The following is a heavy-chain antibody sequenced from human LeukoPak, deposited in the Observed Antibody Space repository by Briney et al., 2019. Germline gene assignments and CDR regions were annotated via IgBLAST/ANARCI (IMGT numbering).Heavy chain of an antibody. Sequence: SETLSLTCTVSGGSISSSNYYWGWIRQPPGKGLEWVASMSYSGTTYYNPSLKSRVIISLDTSKNKFSLKLNSVTAADTAIYYCARDRGNISWYYYWGQGTLVTVSS. CDR1: GGSISSSNYY. V-gene: IGHV4-39*07. D-gene: IGHD6-13*01. CDR2: MSYSGTT. CDR3: ARDRGNISWYYY. J-gene: IGHJ4*02.